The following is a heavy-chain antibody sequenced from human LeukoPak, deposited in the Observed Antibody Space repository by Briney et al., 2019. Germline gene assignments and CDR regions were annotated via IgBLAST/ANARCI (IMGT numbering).Heavy chain of an antibody. CDR3: ARVVVPGWFDP. D-gene: IGHD2-15*01. Sequence: TSETLSLTCAVYGGSFSGYYWSWIRQPPGKGLEWIGEINHSGSTNYNPSLKSRVTISVDTSKNQFSLKLSSVTAADTAVYYCARVVVPGWFDPWGQGTLVTVSS. CDR1: GGSFSGYY. V-gene: IGHV4-34*01. J-gene: IGHJ5*02. CDR2: INHSGST.